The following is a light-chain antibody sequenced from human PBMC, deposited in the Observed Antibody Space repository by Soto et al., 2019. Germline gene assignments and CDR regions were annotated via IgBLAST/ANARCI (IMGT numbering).Light chain of an antibody. CDR3: QQSYSTPTIN. CDR1: QSISDY. V-gene: IGKV1-39*01. J-gene: IGKJ5*01. CDR2: ASS. Sequence: DIQMTQSPSSLSASVGDRVTITCRANQSISDYLNWYQQKPGKAPKFLIYASSSLQSGVPSRFRGSGSGTLFTLTISSLQPEDFATYYCQQSYSTPTINLGQGTRLGSK.